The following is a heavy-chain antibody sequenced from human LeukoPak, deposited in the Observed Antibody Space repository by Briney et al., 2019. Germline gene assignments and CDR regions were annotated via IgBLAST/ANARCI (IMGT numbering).Heavy chain of an antibody. CDR1: GGSISSYY. D-gene: IGHD4-17*01. CDR2: IYYSGST. J-gene: IGHJ4*02. V-gene: IGHV4-59*01. CDR3: ARGGRFGDYDFDY. Sequence: SETLSLTCTVSGGSISSYYWSWIRQPPGKGPEWIGYIYYSGSTNYNPSLKSRVTISVDTSKNQFSLKLSSVTAADTAVYYCARGGRFGDYDFDYWGQGTLVTVSS.